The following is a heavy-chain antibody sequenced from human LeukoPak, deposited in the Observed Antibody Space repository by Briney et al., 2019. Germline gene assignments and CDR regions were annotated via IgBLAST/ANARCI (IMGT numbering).Heavy chain of an antibody. CDR2: IYHSGIT. J-gene: IGHJ4*02. CDR1: GYSISSGYY. CDR3: ARRGYGDYLDY. D-gene: IGHD4-17*01. Sequence: PSETLPLTCAVSGYSISSGYYWGWIRQPPGKGLEWIGNIYHSGITYYNPSLKIRVDISVDTSNNQFSMQMSYVTAADTAVYYCARRGYGDYLDYWGQGTLVTVSS. V-gene: IGHV4-38-2*01.